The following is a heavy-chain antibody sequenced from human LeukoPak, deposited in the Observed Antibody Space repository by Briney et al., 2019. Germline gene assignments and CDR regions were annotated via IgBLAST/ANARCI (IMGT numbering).Heavy chain of an antibody. V-gene: IGHV3-30*04. J-gene: IGHJ6*03. CDR3: ARDSKFIAAPDSRYYYYFHHMDV. CDR1: GFTFSSYA. Sequence: PGGSLRLSCAASGFTFSSYAMHWVRQAPGKGLEWVAVISYDGSNKYYADSVKGRFTISRDNSKNTLYLQMNSLRAEDTAVYYCARDSKFIAAPDSRYYYYFHHMDVWAKGPRSPSP. CDR2: ISYDGSNK. D-gene: IGHD6-13*01.